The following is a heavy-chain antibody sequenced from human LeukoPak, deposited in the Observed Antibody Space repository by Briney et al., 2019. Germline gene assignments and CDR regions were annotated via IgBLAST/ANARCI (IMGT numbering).Heavy chain of an antibody. CDR1: GGSISSGDYF. J-gene: IGHJ4*02. V-gene: IGHV4-39*01. D-gene: IGHD3-3*01. CDR3: ARHSITIFGVARTNTFDY. Sequence: SETLSLTCTVSGGSISSGDYFWSWIRQPPGKGLEWIGSIYYSGSTYYNPSLKSRVTISVDTSKNQFSLKLSSVTAADTAVYYCARHSITIFGVARTNTFDYWGQGTLVTVSS. CDR2: IYYSGST.